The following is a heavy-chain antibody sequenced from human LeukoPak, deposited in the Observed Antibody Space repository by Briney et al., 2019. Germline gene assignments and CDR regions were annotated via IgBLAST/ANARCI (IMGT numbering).Heavy chain of an antibody. CDR3: ARHQLGGYCDNNRCHTNFYY. J-gene: IGHJ4*02. CDR2: IYGGTTT. CDR1: GFTVSNDY. D-gene: IGHD2-2*02. Sequence: GGSLRPSCAASGFTVSNDYMSWVRQAPGKGLEWVSVIYGGTTTYYADSVKGRFTISRDISKNTLYLQMNSLRAEDTAVYFCARHQLGGYCDNNRCHTNFYYWGQGTLLTVSS. V-gene: IGHV3-53*01.